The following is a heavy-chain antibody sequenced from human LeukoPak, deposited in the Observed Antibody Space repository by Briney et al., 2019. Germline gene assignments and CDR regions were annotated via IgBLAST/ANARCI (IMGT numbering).Heavy chain of an antibody. J-gene: IGHJ3*02. V-gene: IGHV3-23*01. CDR1: GFTFSSYG. CDR2: ISGSGGST. CDR3: AKDFLSGSYSDAFDI. D-gene: IGHD1-26*01. Sequence: GGSLRLSCAASGFTFSSYGMNWVRQAPGKGLEWVSTISGSGGSTYYADSVKGRFTISRDNSKNTLYLQMNSLRAEDTAVYYCAKDFLSGSYSDAFDIWGQGTMVTVSS.